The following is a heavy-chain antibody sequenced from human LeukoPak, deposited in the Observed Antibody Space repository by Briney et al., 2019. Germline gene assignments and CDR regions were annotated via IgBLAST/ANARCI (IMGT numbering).Heavy chain of an antibody. Sequence: GGSLRLSCAVSGITLSNYGMSWVRQAPGKGLEWVAGISGSGGRPNYADSVKGRFTISRDNAKNALYLQMNSLRAEDTAVYFCAKRGVVIRVILVGFHKEAYYFDSWGQGALVTVSS. J-gene: IGHJ4*02. CDR1: GITLSNYG. V-gene: IGHV3-23*01. CDR2: ISGSGGRP. D-gene: IGHD3-22*01. CDR3: AKRGVVIRVILVGFHKEAYYFDS.